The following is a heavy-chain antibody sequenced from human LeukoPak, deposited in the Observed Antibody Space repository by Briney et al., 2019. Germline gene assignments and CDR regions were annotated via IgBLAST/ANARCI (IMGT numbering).Heavy chain of an antibody. CDR3: ATGMTKTSWFDP. V-gene: IGHV4-59*01. CDR1: GGSISSYY. Sequence: SETLSLTCTVSGGSISSYYWSWIRQPPGKGLEWIGYIYYSGSTNYNPSLKSRVTISVDTSKNQFSLKLSSVTAADTAVYYCATGMTKTSWFDPWGQGTLVTVSS. J-gene: IGHJ5*02. CDR2: IYYSGST.